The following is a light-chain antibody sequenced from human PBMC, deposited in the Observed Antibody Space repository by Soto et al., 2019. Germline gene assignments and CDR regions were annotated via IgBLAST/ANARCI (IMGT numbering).Light chain of an antibody. Sequence: QSVLTQPPSVSGSPGQSVTISCTGTSSDVGSYNRVSWYQQPPGTAPKLMIYEVSNRPSGVPDRFSGSKSGNTASLTISGLQAEDEADYYCSSYTTSSYLVFRGGTQLTVL. J-gene: IGLJ2*01. CDR3: SSYTTSSYLV. CDR1: SSDVGSYNR. V-gene: IGLV2-18*02. CDR2: EVS.